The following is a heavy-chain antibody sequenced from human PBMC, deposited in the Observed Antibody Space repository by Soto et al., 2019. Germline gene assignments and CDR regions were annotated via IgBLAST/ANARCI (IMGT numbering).Heavy chain of an antibody. CDR2: ISTSSSTI. V-gene: IGHV3-48*01. CDR3: ARRHGDFAYWYFDL. Sequence: EVQLVESGGGFVQPGGSLTLSCAASGFTFSDYSLNWVRQAPGKGLEWVSYISTSSSTIYYAASVKGRFTISRDNGKNSLYLHLNSLRAEDTAVYYCARRHGDFAYWYFDLWGRGTLVTVAS. D-gene: IGHD4-17*01. CDR1: GFTFSDYS. J-gene: IGHJ2*01.